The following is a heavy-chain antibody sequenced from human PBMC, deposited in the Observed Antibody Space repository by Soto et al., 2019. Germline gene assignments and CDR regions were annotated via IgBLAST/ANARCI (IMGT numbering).Heavy chain of an antibody. CDR1: GIPVSSNY. D-gene: IGHD3-10*01. V-gene: IGHV3-53*04. J-gene: IGHJ6*02. CDR2: LHSGGDT. CDR3: ARDGPYYYASRMDV. Sequence: EVQLVESGGGLVQPGGSLRLSCVASGIPVSSNYMTWVRQAQGKGLEWVSVLHSGGDTYYANSVKGRFTISRHDSTNTLFLQMNSLTAEDTAVYYCARDGPYYYASRMDVWGQGTTVTVSS.